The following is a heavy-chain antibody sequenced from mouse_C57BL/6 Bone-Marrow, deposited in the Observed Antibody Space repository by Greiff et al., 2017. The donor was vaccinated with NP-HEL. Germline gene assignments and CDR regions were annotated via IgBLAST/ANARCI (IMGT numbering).Heavy chain of an antibody. Sequence: EVQVVESGGGLVKPGGSLKLSCAASGFTFSSYTMSWVRQTPEKRLEWVATISGGGGNTYYPDSVKGRFTLSRDNAKNTLYLQMSSLRSEDTALYYCARRTYYYGSSNWYFDVWGTGTTVTVSS. D-gene: IGHD1-1*01. J-gene: IGHJ1*03. CDR1: GFTFSSYT. CDR2: ISGGGGNT. V-gene: IGHV5-9*01. CDR3: ARRTYYYGSSNWYFDV.